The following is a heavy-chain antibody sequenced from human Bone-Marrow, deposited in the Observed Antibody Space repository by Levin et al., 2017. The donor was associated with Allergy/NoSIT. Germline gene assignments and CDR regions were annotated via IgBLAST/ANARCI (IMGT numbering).Heavy chain of an antibody. V-gene: IGHV3-21*01. Sequence: AGGSLRLSCAASGFTFSSCSMHWVRLAPGKGLDWVSSISDNSNYIHYAHSVEGRFTISRDNAKNLLFLQMNSLRAEDTAVYYCARLPEGYDYLRGLGYYHGLDVWGQGTTVIVSS. CDR1: GFTFSSCS. D-gene: IGHD2-15*01. CDR2: ISDNSNYI. J-gene: IGHJ6*02. CDR3: ARLPEGYDYLRGLGYYHGLDV.